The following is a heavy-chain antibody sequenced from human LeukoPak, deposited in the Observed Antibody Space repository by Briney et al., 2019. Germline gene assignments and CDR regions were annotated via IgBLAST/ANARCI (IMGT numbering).Heavy chain of an antibody. D-gene: IGHD3-10*01. CDR3: ARASITMVRGVINDY. V-gene: IGHV3-66*01. CDR1: GFTVSSNY. Sequence: GGSLRLSCAASGFTVSSNYMSWVRQTPGKGLEWVSVIYSGGSTYYADSVKGRFTISRDNSKNTLYLQMNSLRAEDTAVYYCARASITMVRGVINDYWGQGTLVTVSS. J-gene: IGHJ4*02. CDR2: IYSGGST.